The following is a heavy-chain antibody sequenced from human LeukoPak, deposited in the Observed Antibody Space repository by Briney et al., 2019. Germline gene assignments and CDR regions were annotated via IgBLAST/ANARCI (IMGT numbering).Heavy chain of an antibody. Sequence: ASVRVSCKASGYTFTSYDINRVRQATGQGLEWVGWINPNSGGTNYAQKFQGRVTMTRDTSISTAYMELSRLRSDDTAVYYCARADYDFWSGYYTISDYWGQGTLVTVSS. V-gene: IGHV1-2*02. D-gene: IGHD3-3*01. CDR1: GYTFTSYD. J-gene: IGHJ4*02. CDR3: ARADYDFWSGYYTISDY. CDR2: INPNSGGT.